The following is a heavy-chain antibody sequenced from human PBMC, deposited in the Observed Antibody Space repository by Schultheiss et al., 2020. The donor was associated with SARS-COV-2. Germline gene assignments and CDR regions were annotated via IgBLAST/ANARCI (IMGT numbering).Heavy chain of an antibody. J-gene: IGHJ6*02. CDR1: GFTFSNYA. CDR3: AKGVRVEYYDYYYAMDV. CDR2: ISGYGKNK. D-gene: IGHD2/OR15-2a*01. V-gene: IGHV3-23*01. Sequence: GGSLRLSCATSGFTFSNYAISWVRQAPGKGLEWVSGISGYGKNKYYAESVKGRFTISRDDSTNTVFLQMNSLGAEDSAVFYCAKGVRVEYYDYYYAMDVWGQGTTVTVSS.